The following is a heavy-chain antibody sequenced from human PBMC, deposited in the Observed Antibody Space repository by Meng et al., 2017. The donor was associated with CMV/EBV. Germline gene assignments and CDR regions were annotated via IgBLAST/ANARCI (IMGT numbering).Heavy chain of an antibody. V-gene: IGHV3-74*01. J-gene: IGHJ4*02. D-gene: IGHD2-21*01. CDR1: GFTFSSYW. Sequence: GGSLRLSCAASGFTFSSYWMHWVRQAPGKGLVWVSRINSDGSSTSYADSVKGRFTISRDNAKNTLYLQMNSLRAEDTAVYYRARDALYCGGDCYSDYWGQGTLVTVSS. CDR2: INSDGSST. CDR3: ARDALYCGGDCYSDY.